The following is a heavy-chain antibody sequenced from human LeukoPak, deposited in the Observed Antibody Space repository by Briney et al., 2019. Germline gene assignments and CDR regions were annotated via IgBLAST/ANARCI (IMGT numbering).Heavy chain of an antibody. J-gene: IGHJ3*02. CDR1: GFMFSSYW. Sequence: GGSLRLSCAASGFMFSSYWMSWVRQAPGKGLEWVANMKQDGSEKYYVDSVKGRFTVSRDNARNSLYLQMNSLRAEDTAVYYCARGSGFRGDAFDIWGQGTMVTVSS. CDR3: ARGSGFRGDAFDI. CDR2: MKQDGSEK. D-gene: IGHD3-10*01. V-gene: IGHV3-7*01.